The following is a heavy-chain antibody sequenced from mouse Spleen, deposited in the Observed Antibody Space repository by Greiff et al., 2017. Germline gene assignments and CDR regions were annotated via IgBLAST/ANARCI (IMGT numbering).Heavy chain of an antibody. CDR1: GYTFTSYW. D-gene: IGHD4-1*01. Sequence: QVQLQQPGAELVMPGASVKLSCKASGYTFTSYWMHWVKQRPGQGLEWIGEIDPSDSYTNYNQKFKGKATLTVDKSSSTAYMQLSSLTSEDSAVYYCARDWDWFAYWGQGTLVTVSA. J-gene: IGHJ3*01. CDR2: IDPSDSYT. CDR3: ARDWDWFAY. V-gene: IGHV1-69*01.